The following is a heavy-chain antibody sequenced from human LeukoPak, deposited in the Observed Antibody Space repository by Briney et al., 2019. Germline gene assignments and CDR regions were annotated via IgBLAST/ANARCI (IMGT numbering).Heavy chain of an antibody. CDR3: ARGSGTGSITILGVVPRTNFDY. CDR1: GGSISSSSYY. CDR2: IYYSGST. D-gene: IGHD3-3*01. V-gene: IGHV4-39*07. Sequence: SETLSLTCTVSGGSISSSSYYWGWIRQPPGKGLEWIGSIYYSGSTYYNPSLKSRVTISVDTSKNQFSLKLSSVTAADTAVYYCARGSGTGSITILGVVPRTNFDYWGQGTLVTVSS. J-gene: IGHJ4*02.